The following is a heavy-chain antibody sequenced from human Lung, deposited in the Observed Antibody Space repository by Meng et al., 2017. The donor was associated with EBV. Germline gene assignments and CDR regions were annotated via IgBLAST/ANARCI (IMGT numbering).Heavy chain of an antibody. J-gene: IGHJ4*02. CDR2: INHSGST. CDR1: GGSFSGYY. V-gene: IGHV4-34*09. CDR3: ARGGWSSSWGN. Sequence: QGQLPEPCPGLVKPSPTLSLTCTVYGGSFSGYYWSWIRQPPGKGLEWIGEINHSGSTNYNPSLKSRVTISVDTSKNQFSLKLSSVTAADTAVYYCARGGWSSSWGNRGQGTLVTVSS. D-gene: IGHD6-13*01.